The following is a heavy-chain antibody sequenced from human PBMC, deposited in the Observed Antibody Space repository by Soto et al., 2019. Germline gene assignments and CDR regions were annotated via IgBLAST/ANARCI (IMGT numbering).Heavy chain of an antibody. CDR3: ATGVPTTVTIDY. Sequence: ASVKVSCKVSGYTLTELSMHWVRQAPGKGLEWMGGFDPEDGETIYAQKFQGRVTMTEDTSTGTAYMELSSLRSEDTAVYYCATGVPTTVTIDYRGQGTLVTVSS. V-gene: IGHV1-24*01. D-gene: IGHD4-17*01. J-gene: IGHJ4*02. CDR1: GYTLTELS. CDR2: FDPEDGET.